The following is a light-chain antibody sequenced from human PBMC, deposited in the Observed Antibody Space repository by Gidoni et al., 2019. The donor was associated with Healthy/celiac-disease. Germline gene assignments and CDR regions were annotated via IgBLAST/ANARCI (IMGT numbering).Light chain of an antibody. Sequence: EIVMTQSPATLSVSPVDRATLSCRASQSVSSNLAWYQQKPGQAPRLLIYGASTRATGIPARFRGSGSGTELTLTISSLQSEDFAVYYCQQYNNWPRTFGQGTKVEIK. V-gene: IGKV3-15*01. J-gene: IGKJ1*01. CDR2: GAS. CDR1: QSVSSN. CDR3: QQYNNWPRT.